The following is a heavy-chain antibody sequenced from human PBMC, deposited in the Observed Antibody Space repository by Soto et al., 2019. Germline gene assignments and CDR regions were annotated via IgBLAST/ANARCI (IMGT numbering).Heavy chain of an antibody. J-gene: IGHJ4*02. CDR1: GGSFSGYY. CDR2: INHSGST. CDR3: ATRGPLVAE. V-gene: IGHV4-34*01. D-gene: IGHD2-15*01. Sequence: SEPLSLTCAVSGGSFSGYYWSWIRQPPGKGLEWIGEINHSGSTNYNPSLKSRVTISVDTSKNQFSLKLSSVTAADTAVYYCATRGPLVAEWGQRSPVTVAS.